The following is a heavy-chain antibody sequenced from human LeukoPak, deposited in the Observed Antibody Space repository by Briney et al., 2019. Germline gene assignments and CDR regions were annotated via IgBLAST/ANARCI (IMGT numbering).Heavy chain of an antibody. Sequence: GGSLRLSCVASGFTLSSYSMHWVRQAPGKGVEFVSAISKNGRNTYYGNSMKGRFTISRDISKNTLYLQMGSLRPEDMAVYYCARVDSGSACASWGQGILVTVSS. D-gene: IGHD6-19*01. CDR3: ARVDSGSACAS. J-gene: IGHJ1*01. CDR2: ISKNGRNT. CDR1: GFTLSSYS. V-gene: IGHV3-64*01.